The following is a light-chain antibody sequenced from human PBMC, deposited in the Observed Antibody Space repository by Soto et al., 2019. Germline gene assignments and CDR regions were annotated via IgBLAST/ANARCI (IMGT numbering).Light chain of an antibody. CDR2: GAS. CDR1: QSVGSI. J-gene: IGKJ1*01. CDR3: QQYNNWPPT. V-gene: IGKV3D-15*01. Sequence: EIVLTQPPATLSLSPGERATLSCRASQSVGSILAWYRQKPCQAPRVRSYGASTRATGIPAGFSGSGSGTEFTLTIRRLQAEDVAVYYCQQYNNWPPTFGQGTKVDIK.